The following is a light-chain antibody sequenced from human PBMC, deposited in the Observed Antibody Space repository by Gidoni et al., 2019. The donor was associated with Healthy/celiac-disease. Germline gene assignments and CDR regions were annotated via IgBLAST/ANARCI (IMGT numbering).Light chain of an antibody. CDR1: QSVSSSY. V-gene: IGKV3-20*01. J-gene: IGKJ5*01. CDR2: GAS. Sequence: EIVLTQSPGTLSLSPGERATLSCRASQSVSSSYLAWYQQKPGQAPRLLIYGASSRAPGIPDRFSGSGSGTDFTLTISRLEPEDFAVYYCQQYGSSLITFXXXTRLEIK. CDR3: QQYGSSLIT.